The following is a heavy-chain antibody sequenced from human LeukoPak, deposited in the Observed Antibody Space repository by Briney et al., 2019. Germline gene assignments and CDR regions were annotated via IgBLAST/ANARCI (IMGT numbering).Heavy chain of an antibody. D-gene: IGHD3-9*01. V-gene: IGHV5-51*01. Sequence: GESLKISCKGSGYSFTSYWIGWVRQMPGKGLEWMGIIYPGDSDTRYSPSSQGQVTISADKSISTAYLQWSSLKASDTAMYYCARHYDILTGAPNWFDPWGQGTLVTVSS. CDR3: ARHYDILTGAPNWFDP. J-gene: IGHJ5*02. CDR1: GYSFTSYW. CDR2: IYPGDSDT.